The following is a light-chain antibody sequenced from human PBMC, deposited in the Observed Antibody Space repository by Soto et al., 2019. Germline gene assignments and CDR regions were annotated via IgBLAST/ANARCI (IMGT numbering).Light chain of an antibody. J-gene: IGKJ1*01. CDR2: DAS. CDR3: QKYDSAPT. Sequence: DIQMTQSPSSLSASVGDRVTITCQASQDISNYLNWYQQKPGKAPKLLIYDASNLETGVPSRFSGSGSGTDFTLTISSLQPEDVASYYCQKYDSAPTFGPGTKVDIK. CDR1: QDISNY. V-gene: IGKV1-33*01.